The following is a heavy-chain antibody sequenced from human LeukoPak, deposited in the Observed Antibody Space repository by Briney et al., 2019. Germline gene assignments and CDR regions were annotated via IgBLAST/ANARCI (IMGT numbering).Heavy chain of an antibody. J-gene: IGHJ6*03. D-gene: IGHD6-6*01. CDR1: GGSFSGYY. CDR3: ARAGTIAARPLYYYYYYYMDV. Sequence: PSETLSPTCAVYGGSFSGYYWSWIRQPPGKGLEWIGEINHSGSTNYNPSLKSRVTISVDTSKNQFSLKLSSVTAADTAVYYCARAGTIAARPLYYYYYYYMDVWGKGTTVTVSS. CDR2: INHSGST. V-gene: IGHV4-34*01.